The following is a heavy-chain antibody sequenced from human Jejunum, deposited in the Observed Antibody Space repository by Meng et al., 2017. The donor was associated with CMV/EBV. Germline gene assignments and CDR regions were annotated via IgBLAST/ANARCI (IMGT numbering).Heavy chain of an antibody. Sequence: STYYWVWIRQPPGKGLEWIGSIYYSGNTFYNPSLKSRVTISADTSKNQFSLNLSSVTAADTAVYYCARHRGETVGITYSYYGLDVWGQGTTVTVSS. CDR2: IYYSGNT. CDR1: STYY. D-gene: IGHD1-7*01. CDR3: ARHRGETVGITYSYYGLDV. J-gene: IGHJ6*02. V-gene: IGHV4-39*07.